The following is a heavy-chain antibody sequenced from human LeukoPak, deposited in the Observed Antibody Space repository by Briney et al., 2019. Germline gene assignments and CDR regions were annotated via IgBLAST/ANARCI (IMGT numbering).Heavy chain of an antibody. D-gene: IGHD2-15*01. CDR1: GFTFSSYW. Sequence: PGGSLRLSCAASGFTFSSYWMHWVRHAPGKGLVWVSRINGDGSSTNYADSVKGRFTISRDNAKNTLYLQMNSLRAEDTAVYYCARSPGQCSGGSCATGYWGQGTLATVSS. J-gene: IGHJ4*02. CDR3: ARSPGQCSGGSCATGY. V-gene: IGHV3-74*01. CDR2: INGDGSST.